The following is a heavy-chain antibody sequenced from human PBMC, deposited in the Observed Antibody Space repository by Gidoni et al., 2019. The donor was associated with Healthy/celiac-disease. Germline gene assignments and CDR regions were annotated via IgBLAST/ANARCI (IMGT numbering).Heavy chain of an antibody. CDR3: AKDLGREMATIKTDWGRFDY. V-gene: IGHV3-43*02. CDR2: ISGDGGST. Sequence: EVQLVESGGGVVQPGGSLSLSCAASGFTFDAYAMLWVRQAPGKGLEWVSLISGDGGSTYYADSVKGRFTISRDNSKNSLYLQMNSLRTEDTALYYCAKDLGREMATIKTDWGRFDYWGQGTLVTVSS. CDR1: GFTFDAYA. J-gene: IGHJ4*02. D-gene: IGHD5-12*01.